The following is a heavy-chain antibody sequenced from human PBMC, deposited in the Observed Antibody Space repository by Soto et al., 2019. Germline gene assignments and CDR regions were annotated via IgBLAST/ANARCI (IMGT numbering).Heavy chain of an antibody. V-gene: IGHV3-53*01. Sequence: PGGSLRLSCAASGFTVSSNYMNWVRQAPGKGLEWVSVISSGGSTYYADSVKGRFTISRDNSKNMLYFQMNSLRVEDTAMYYCARGGPSMGMPGYFDYWGQGALVTVSS. D-gene: IGHD7-27*01. CDR3: ARGGPSMGMPGYFDY. CDR1: GFTVSSNY. CDR2: ISSGGST. J-gene: IGHJ4*02.